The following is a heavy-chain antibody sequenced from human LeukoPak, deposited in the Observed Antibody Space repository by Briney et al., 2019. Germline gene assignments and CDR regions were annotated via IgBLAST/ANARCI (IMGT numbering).Heavy chain of an antibody. CDR3: AREGGPGGDYGSIDS. CDR2: MNTSGST. D-gene: IGHD4-17*01. CDR1: GGSISSYY. Sequence: SETLSLTCSVSGGSISSYYWSWIRQPAGKQPEWIGRMNTSGSTYYNPSLKSRVTMSADTSKNQFSLKLTSMTAADTSVYYCAREGGPGGDYGSIDSWGQGTLVTVSS. J-gene: IGHJ4*02. V-gene: IGHV4-4*07.